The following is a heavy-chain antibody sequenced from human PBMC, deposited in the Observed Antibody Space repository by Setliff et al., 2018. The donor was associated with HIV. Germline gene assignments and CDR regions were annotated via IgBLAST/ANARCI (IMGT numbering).Heavy chain of an antibody. D-gene: IGHD3-10*01. CDR2: IYTSGIT. J-gene: IGHJ6*03. V-gene: IGHV4-39*02. CDR3: ARDRRGYYYGSGSCYMDV. Sequence: SETLSLTCTVSGGSISSSSYYWGWIRQPPGKGLEWIGYIYTSGITDYNPSLKSRVTISGDTSKNQFSLKLSSVTAADTAVYYCARDRRGYYYGSGSCYMDVWGTGTTVTVS. CDR1: GGSISSSSYY.